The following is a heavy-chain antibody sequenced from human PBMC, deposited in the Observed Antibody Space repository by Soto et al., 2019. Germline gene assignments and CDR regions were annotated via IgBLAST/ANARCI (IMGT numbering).Heavy chain of an antibody. D-gene: IGHD6-19*01. J-gene: IGHJ4*02. CDR2: IKSKTDGGTT. CDR3: TTAPSIAVADHGVDY. CDR1: GFTFSNAW. V-gene: IGHV3-15*01. Sequence: XGSLIPSCAASGFTFSNAWMSWVRQAPGKGLEWVGRIKSKTDGGTTDYAAPVKGRFTISRDDSKNTLYLQMNSLKTEDTAVYYCTTAPSIAVADHGVDYWGQGTLVTVSS.